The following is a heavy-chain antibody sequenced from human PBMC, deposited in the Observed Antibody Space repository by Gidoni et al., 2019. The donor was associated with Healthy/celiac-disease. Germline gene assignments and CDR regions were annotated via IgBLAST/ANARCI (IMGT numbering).Heavy chain of an antibody. V-gene: IGHV1-69*01. J-gene: IGHJ6*02. CDR1: GGTFSSYA. CDR2: IIPIFGTA. D-gene: IGHD6-6*01. Sequence: QVQLVQSGAEVKKPGSSVKVSCKASGGTFSSYAISWVRQAPGQGLEWMGGIIPIFGTANYAQKFQGRVTITADESTSTAYMELSSLRSEDTAVYYCASTISSSLGARGFGGMDVWGQGTTVTVSS. CDR3: ASTISSSLGARGFGGMDV.